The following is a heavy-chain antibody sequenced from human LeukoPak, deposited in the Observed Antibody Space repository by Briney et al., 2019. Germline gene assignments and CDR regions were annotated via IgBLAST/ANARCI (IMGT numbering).Heavy chain of an antibody. CDR3: ARPPGGYSYGDAFDI. J-gene: IGHJ3*02. D-gene: IGHD5-18*01. CDR1: GYTFTGYY. CDR2: INPNSGGT. V-gene: IGHV1-2*02. Sequence: ASVKVSCKASGYTFTGYYMHWMRQAPGQGLEWMGWINPNSGGTNYAQKIQGRVTMTSDTSISTAYMELSRLRSDDTAVYYCARPPGGYSYGDAFDIWGQGTMVTVSS.